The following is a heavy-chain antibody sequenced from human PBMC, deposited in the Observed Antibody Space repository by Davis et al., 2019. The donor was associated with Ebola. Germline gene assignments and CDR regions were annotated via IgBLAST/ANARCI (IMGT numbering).Heavy chain of an antibody. J-gene: IGHJ4*02. Sequence: KVSCKGSDDSFTSNYIDWVRQMPGKGLEWMGSIYPGDSDPRYSPSFQGRVTISADKSIRTAYLLWSSLRASDTAIYYCALRDVATTFASWGQGTLVTVSS. CDR2: IYPGDSDP. CDR1: DDSFTSNY. D-gene: IGHD5-24*01. CDR3: ALRDVATTFAS. V-gene: IGHV5-51*01.